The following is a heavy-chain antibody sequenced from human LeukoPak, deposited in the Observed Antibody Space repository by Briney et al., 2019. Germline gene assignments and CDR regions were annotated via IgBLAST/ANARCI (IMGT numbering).Heavy chain of an antibody. J-gene: IGHJ4*02. Sequence: GGSLRLSCAASGFTFSSYAMSWIRQAPGKGLEWVSAISGSGGSTYYAASVKGRFTIPRDNSKSTLYLQMNSVKAEDTAIYFCAKGGLREFDYWGQGTLVTVSS. V-gene: IGHV3-23*01. D-gene: IGHD1-26*01. CDR2: ISGSGGST. CDR1: GFTFSSYA. CDR3: AKGGLREFDY.